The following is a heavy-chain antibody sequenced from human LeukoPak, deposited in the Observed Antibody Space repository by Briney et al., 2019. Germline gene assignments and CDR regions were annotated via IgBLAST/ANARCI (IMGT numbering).Heavy chain of an antibody. V-gene: IGHV3-7*03. CDR2: IKEDGSEK. Sequence: GGSLRLSCVASGFIFGNHWMGWVRQAPGKGLEWVADIKEDGSEKTYVDSVGGRFTISRDNAQSSLYLQMNNLRPEDTAVYYCLRDEYRAWGSWGQGTLVTVSS. CDR3: LRDEYRAWGS. J-gene: IGHJ5*02. CDR1: GFIFGNHW. D-gene: IGHD4-11*01.